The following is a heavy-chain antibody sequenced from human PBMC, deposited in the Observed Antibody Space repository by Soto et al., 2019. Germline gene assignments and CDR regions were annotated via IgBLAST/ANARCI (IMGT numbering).Heavy chain of an antibody. CDR1: GFTFTSSA. Sequence: QMQLVQSGPEVKKPGTSVKVSCKASGFTFTSSAMQWVRQARGQRLEWIGWIVVGSGNTNYAQKFQERVTSTRDMSTSTADMELRRLGSEDTAVYYCAAPSGDTAMEDYYYCGMDLWGQGTTVTVS. CDR2: IVVGSGNT. D-gene: IGHD5-18*01. CDR3: AAPSGDTAMEDYYYCGMDL. J-gene: IGHJ6*02. V-gene: IGHV1-58*02.